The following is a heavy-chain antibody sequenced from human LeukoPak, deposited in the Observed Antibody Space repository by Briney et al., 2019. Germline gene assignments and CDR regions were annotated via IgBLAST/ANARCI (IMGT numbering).Heavy chain of an antibody. J-gene: IGHJ4*02. CDR3: ARTEVGGSYDY. Sequence: KTSETLSLTCSVSGASVSSGSHYWGWIRQPPGKGLEWIGSVSYSGTSFHNPSLKSRVTISVDTSKNQFSLKLSSVTAADTAVYYCARTEVGGSYDYWGQGTLVTVSS. V-gene: IGHV4-39*07. CDR1: GASVSSGSHY. D-gene: IGHD3-10*01. CDR2: VSYSGTS.